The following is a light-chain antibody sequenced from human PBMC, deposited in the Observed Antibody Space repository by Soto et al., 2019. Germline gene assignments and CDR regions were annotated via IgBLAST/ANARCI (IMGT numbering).Light chain of an antibody. Sequence: DIVMTQSPDSLAVSLGERATINCKSSQSVLYSSNTKNYLGWYQQKPGQTPKLLIYWASTRDSVVRGRFSGSGSGSEFALTISSLQAEDVAVYDYQQYHRPPYTFGQGTRLEIK. CDR2: WAS. J-gene: IGKJ2*01. CDR3: QQYHRPPYT. V-gene: IGKV4-1*01. CDR1: QSVLYSSNTKNY.